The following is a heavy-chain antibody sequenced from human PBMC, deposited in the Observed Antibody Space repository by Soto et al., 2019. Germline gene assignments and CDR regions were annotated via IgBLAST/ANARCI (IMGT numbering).Heavy chain of an antibody. J-gene: IGHJ4*02. CDR2: ISDTGCT. CDR3: ARQDTSGYAFDS. V-gene: IGHV4-59*08. D-gene: IGHD3-22*01. CDR1: RDSISSFD. Sequence: TLSLTCTVSRDSISSFDWNWRRQSPGKGLEWIGYISDTGCTNYNPSLKSLVTISVDTSKKQFSLKLSSVTAADTAVYYCARQDTSGYAFDSWGAGTLVTVS.